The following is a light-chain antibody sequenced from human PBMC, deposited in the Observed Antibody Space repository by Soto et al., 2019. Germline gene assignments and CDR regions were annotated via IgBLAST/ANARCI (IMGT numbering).Light chain of an antibody. CDR3: HQYGSSLGT. Sequence: TQVPGSLSVSPGERATLSCGASQSITYGYLAWYQHKPGQAPRLLIFGPSSRASGIPDRFSGGGSGTDFTLTISRLEPEDFAVYYCHQYGSSLGTFGQGTKVDIK. CDR2: GPS. CDR1: QSITYGY. V-gene: IGKV3-20*01. J-gene: IGKJ2*01.